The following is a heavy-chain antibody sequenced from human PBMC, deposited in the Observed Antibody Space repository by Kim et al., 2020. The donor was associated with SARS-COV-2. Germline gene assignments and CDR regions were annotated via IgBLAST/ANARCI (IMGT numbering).Heavy chain of an antibody. CDR1: GGSISSSSYY. Sequence: SETLSLTCTVSGGSISSSSYYWGWIRQPPGKGLEWIGSIYYSGSTYYNPSLKSRVTISVDTSKNQFSLKLSSVTAADTAVYYCARRLTTVVTPPGSGSRYFQHWGQGTLVTVSS. J-gene: IGHJ1*01. CDR2: IYYSGST. V-gene: IGHV4-39*01. CDR3: ARRLTTVVTPPGSGSRYFQH. D-gene: IGHD4-17*01.